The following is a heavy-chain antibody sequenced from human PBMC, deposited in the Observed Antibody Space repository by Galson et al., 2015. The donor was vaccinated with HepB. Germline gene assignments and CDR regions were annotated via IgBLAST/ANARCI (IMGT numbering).Heavy chain of an antibody. J-gene: IGHJ4*02. D-gene: IGHD3-10*01. Sequence: SLRLSCAASGNTFSSHGMHWVRQAPGKGLEWVALIWYDGSKDYYLESVKGRFAVSRDNSKNILYLQMNSLRAVDTAVYYCARYYGNYRAFDYWGQGTLVTVSS. CDR1: GNTFSSHG. CDR3: ARYYGNYRAFDY. CDR2: IWYDGSKD. V-gene: IGHV3-33*04.